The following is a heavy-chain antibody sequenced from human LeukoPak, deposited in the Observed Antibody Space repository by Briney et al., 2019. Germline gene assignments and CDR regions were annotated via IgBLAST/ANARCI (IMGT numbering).Heavy chain of an antibody. V-gene: IGHV3-21*01. CDR1: GFTFSSYS. D-gene: IGHD5-12*01. Sequence: GGSLRLSCAASGFTFSSYSMNWVRQAPGKGLEWVSSISSSSSYIYYADSVKGRFTISRDNAKNSLYLQMNSLRAEDTAVYYCASSSGYSGYDSCDYWGQGTLVTVSS. CDR3: ASSSGYSGYDSCDY. CDR2: ISSSSSYI. J-gene: IGHJ4*02.